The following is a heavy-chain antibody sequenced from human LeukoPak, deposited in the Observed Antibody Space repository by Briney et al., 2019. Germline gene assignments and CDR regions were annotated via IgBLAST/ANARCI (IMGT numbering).Heavy chain of an antibody. Sequence: SVKVSCKASGGTFSSYAISWVRQAPGQGLEWMGGIIPIFGTANYAQKFQGRVTITTDESTSTAYMELSSLRSEDTAVYYCASEGRADGYNHADAFDIWGQGTMVTVSS. J-gene: IGHJ3*02. CDR1: GGTFSSYA. CDR3: ASEGRADGYNHADAFDI. CDR2: IIPIFGTA. V-gene: IGHV1-69*05. D-gene: IGHD5-24*01.